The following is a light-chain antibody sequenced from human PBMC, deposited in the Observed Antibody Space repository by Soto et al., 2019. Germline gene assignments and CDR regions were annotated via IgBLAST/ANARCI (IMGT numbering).Light chain of an antibody. CDR1: SSDVGGYNY. Sequence: QSVLTQPRSVSGSPGQSVTISCTGTSSDVGGYNYVSWYQQHPGKAPKLMIYDVSKRPSGVPDRFSGSKSGNTASLTITGLQADDEADYYCCSYAGSNTHVVFGGGTKLTVL. CDR3: CSYAGSNTHVV. V-gene: IGLV2-11*01. J-gene: IGLJ2*01. CDR2: DVS.